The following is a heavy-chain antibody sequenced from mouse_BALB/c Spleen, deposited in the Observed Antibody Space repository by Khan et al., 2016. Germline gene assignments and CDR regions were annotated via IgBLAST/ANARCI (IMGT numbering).Heavy chain of an antibody. Sequence: QVRLQQSGAELVKPGASVKLSCKASGYTFTSYWMHWVKQRPGQGLEWIGEIDPSDNYPNYNQKFKGKATLTVDKSSSTAYMQLSSLTSEDSAVYYCARLTTVNYFDYWGQGTTLTVSS. CDR2: IDPSDNYP. CDR1: GYTFTSYW. J-gene: IGHJ2*01. V-gene: IGHV1-69*02. D-gene: IGHD1-1*01. CDR3: ARLTTVNYFDY.